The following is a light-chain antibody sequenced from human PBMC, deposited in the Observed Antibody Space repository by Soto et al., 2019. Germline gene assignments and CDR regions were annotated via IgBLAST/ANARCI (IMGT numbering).Light chain of an antibody. Sequence: EIVLTQSPATLSVSPGERATRSCRASQSVNNNLAWYQQRPGLPPRLLIYGASTRASGIPARFSGSGSETEFTLTISSLQSEDFETDYCQQYNNWPRTFGQGTKVEIK. V-gene: IGKV3D-15*01. CDR1: QSVNNN. CDR2: GAS. CDR3: QQYNNWPRT. J-gene: IGKJ1*01.